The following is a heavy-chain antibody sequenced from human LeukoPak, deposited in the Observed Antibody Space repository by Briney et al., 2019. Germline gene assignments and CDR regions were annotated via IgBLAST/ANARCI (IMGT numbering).Heavy chain of an antibody. CDR3: ARETPRRGETRDGYR. Sequence: PGGSLRLSGAASGFTFSNYWMNWDRQAPGKGLECLANIKQDGSETYYADSVKGRFTISRDNAKNSLYLQMNSLRAEDTAVYYCARETPRRGETRDGYRWGQGTLVTVSS. CDR1: GFTFSNYW. D-gene: IGHD5-24*01. CDR2: IKQDGSET. J-gene: IGHJ4*02. V-gene: IGHV3-7*01.